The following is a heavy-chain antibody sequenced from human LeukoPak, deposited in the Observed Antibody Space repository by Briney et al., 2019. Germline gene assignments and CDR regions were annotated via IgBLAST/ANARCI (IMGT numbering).Heavy chain of an antibody. J-gene: IGHJ4*02. D-gene: IGHD2-2*01. CDR1: GGSISSGGYY. CDR3: ARGIVVVPAALRYFDY. V-gene: IGHV4-31*03. Sequence: PSQTLSLTRTVSGGSISSGGYYWSWIRQHPGKGLEWIGYIYYSGSTYYNPSLKSRVTISVDTSKNQFSLKLSSVTAADTAVYYCARGIVVVPAALRYFDYWGQGTLVTVSS. CDR2: IYYSGST.